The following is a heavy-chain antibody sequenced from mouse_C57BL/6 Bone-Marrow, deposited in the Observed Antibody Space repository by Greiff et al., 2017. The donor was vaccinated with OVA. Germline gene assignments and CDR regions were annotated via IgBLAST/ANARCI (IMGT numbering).Heavy chain of an antibody. CDR3: AGSTASVVDYYAMDY. D-gene: IGHD1-1*01. CDR1: GYTFTSYW. J-gene: IGHJ4*01. Sequence: QVQLQQPGTELVKPGASVKLSCKASGYTFTSYWMHWVKQRPGQGLEWIGNINPSNGGTNYNEKFKSKATLTVDKSSSRAYMQLSSLTSEDSAVYYCAGSTASVVDYYAMDYWGQGTSDTVAS. V-gene: IGHV1-53*01. CDR2: INPSNGGT.